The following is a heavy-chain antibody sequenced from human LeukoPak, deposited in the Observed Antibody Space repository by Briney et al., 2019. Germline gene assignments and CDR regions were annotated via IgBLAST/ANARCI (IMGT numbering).Heavy chain of an antibody. V-gene: IGHV3-23*01. CDR2: ISGSGGST. CDR1: GFTFGDYA. Sequence: GGSLRLSCTASGFTFGDYAMSWVRQAPGKGLEWVSAISGSGGSTYYADSVKGRFTISRDNSKNTLYLQMNSLRAEDTAVHYCAKEQRYYYYGMDVWGQGTTVTVSS. J-gene: IGHJ6*02. CDR3: AKEQRYYYYGMDV.